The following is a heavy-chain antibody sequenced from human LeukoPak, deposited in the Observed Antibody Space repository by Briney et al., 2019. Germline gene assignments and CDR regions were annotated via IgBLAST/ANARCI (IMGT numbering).Heavy chain of an antibody. J-gene: IGHJ5*02. CDR2: ISAYNGNT. D-gene: IGHD3-10*01. CDR1: GYTFTSYG. Sequence: GASVKVSCKASGYTFTSYGTSWVRQAPGQGLEWMGWISAYNGNTNYAQKLQGRVTMTTDTSTSTAYMELRSLRSDDTAVYYCAGRHYGSGSSVWFDPWGQGTLVTVSS. V-gene: IGHV1-18*01. CDR3: AGRHYGSGSSVWFDP.